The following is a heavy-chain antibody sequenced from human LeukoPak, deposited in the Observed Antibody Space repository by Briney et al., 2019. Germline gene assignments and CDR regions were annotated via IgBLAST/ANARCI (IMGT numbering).Heavy chain of an antibody. CDR1: GGTFSSYA. CDR3: ARDYDSSGYYHH. V-gene: IGHV1-69*05. CDR2: IIPIFGTA. J-gene: IGHJ5*02. D-gene: IGHD3-22*01. Sequence: SVKASCKASGGTFSSYAISWVRQAPGQGLEWMGGIIPIFGTANYAQKFQGRVTITTDESTSTAYMELSSLRSEDTAVYYCARDYDSSGYYHHWGQGTLVTVSS.